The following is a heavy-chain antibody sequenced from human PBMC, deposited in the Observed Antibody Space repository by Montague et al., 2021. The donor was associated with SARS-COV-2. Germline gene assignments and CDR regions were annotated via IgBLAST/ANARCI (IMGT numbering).Heavy chain of an antibody. CDR3: ARGWNAMDV. Sequence: SLRLSCAASGFTFNTFWMHLVRQVPGKGLVWVSRIGTDGSSTSYPDSLKGRFTVTRDNAKNTLYLQMNSLRDDDTAVYHCARGWNAMDVWGQGTTVAVSS. CDR2: IGTDGSST. V-gene: IGHV3-74*01. CDR1: GFTFNTFW. J-gene: IGHJ6*02. D-gene: IGHD2-15*01.